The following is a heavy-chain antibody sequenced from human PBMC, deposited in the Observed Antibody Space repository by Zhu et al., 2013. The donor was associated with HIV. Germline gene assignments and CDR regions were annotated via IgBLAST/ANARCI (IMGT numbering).Heavy chain of an antibody. Sequence: QVQLQESGPGLVKPSQTLSLTCTVSGGSITSGNNYWSWIRQRPGKGLEWIAYMFYSGSTYYNPSLKSRVIISVDTSKNQFSLNLSSVTAADTAVYYCARVPPISFSVVKYWYFDLWAVAPWSLSPQ. D-gene: IGHD2-15*01. V-gene: IGHV4-31*03. CDR3: ARVPPISFSVVKYWYFDL. J-gene: IGHJ2*01. CDR1: GGSITSGNNY. CDR2: MFYSGST.